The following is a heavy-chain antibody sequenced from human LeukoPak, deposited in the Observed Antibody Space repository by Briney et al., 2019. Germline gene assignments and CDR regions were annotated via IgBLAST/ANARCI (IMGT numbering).Heavy chain of an antibody. CDR1: GGSFSGYY. D-gene: IGHD5-18*01. J-gene: IGHJ4*02. CDR2: INHSGST. CDR3: ARGRGYSYGYVKFDY. V-gene: IGHV4-34*01. Sequence: KPSETLSLTCAVYGGSFSGYYWSWIRQPPGKGLEWIGEINHSGSTNYNPSLKSRVTISVDTSKNQFSLKLSSVTAADTAVYYCARGRGYSYGYVKFDYWGQGTLVTVSS.